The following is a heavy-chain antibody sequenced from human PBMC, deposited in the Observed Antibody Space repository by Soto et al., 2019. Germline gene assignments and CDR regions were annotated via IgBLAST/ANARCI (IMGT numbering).Heavy chain of an antibody. CDR1: GGSISSGGYY. D-gene: IGHD3-10*01. Sequence: SETLSLTCTVSGGSISSGGYYWSWIRQHPGKGLEWIGYIYYSGSTYYNPSLKSRVTISVDTSKNQFSLKLSSVTAADTAVYYCARARGVMFLDGPDFDYWGQGTLVTVSS. V-gene: IGHV4-31*02. CDR2: IYYSGST. CDR3: ARARGVMFLDGPDFDY. J-gene: IGHJ4*02.